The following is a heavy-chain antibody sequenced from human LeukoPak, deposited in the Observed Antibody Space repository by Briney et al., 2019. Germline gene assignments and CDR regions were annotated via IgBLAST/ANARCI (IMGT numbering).Heavy chain of an antibody. CDR3: ATGPDIVVVPAAADY. J-gene: IGHJ4*02. D-gene: IGHD2-2*01. Sequence: GGSLRLSCAASGFTFSSYAMSWVRQAPGKGLEWVSAISGSGGSTYYADSVKGRFTISRDNSKNTLYLQMNSLRAEDTAVYYCATGPDIVVVPAAADYWGQGTLVTVSS. CDR1: GFTFSSYA. CDR2: ISGSGGST. V-gene: IGHV3-23*01.